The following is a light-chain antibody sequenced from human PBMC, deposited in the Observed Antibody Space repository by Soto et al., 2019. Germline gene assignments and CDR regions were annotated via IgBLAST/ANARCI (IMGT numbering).Light chain of an antibody. J-gene: IGKJ5*01. CDR1: QSVSSY. V-gene: IGKV3-11*01. CDR2: DAS. CDR3: QQRSSWPPT. Sequence: EIVLTQSPATLSFSPGERATLSCRASQSVSSYLAWYQQRPGQAPRLLIYDASNRATGVPARFSGSGSGTNFTLTISSLEPEHFAVYYCQQRSSWPPTFGQGTRLEIK.